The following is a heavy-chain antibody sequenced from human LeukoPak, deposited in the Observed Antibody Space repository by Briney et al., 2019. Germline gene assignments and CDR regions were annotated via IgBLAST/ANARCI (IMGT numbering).Heavy chain of an antibody. CDR2: VYYSGST. CDR3: ARPAEAGYFYAFDF. Sequence: SETLSLTCTVSGGSISYYYWSWIRQPPGKGLQWIGYVYYSGSTNYNPSLKSRVTISVDTSKNQFSLKLSSVTAADTAVYYCARPAEAGYFYAFDFWGQGTMVTVSS. J-gene: IGHJ3*01. D-gene: IGHD6-19*01. CDR1: GGSISYYY. V-gene: IGHV4-59*01.